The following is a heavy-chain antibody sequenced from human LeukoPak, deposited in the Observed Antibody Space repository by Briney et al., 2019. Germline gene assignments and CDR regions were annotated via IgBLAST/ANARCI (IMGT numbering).Heavy chain of an antibody. D-gene: IGHD3-16*02. V-gene: IGHV3-23*01. Sequence: PGGSLRLSCAASGFTFSSYAMSWVRQAPGKGLEWVSVISGSGATTYYADAVKGRFTISRDNSKNKLYLQMNSLRVEDTATYYCAKDGLPLLVIHPIEVNWFDPWGQGTLVTVSS. J-gene: IGHJ5*02. CDR2: ISGSGATT. CDR1: GFTFSSYA. CDR3: AKDGLPLLVIHPIEVNWFDP.